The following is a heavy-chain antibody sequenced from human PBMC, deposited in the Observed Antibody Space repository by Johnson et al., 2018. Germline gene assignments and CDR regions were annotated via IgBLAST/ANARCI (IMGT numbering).Heavy chain of an antibody. Sequence: VQLVQSGGGLVQPGGTLRLSCTASGFTFSTYSMNWVRQAPGKGLEWVSYISSSSRIIYYADSVKGRFTISRDNDKNSLYLQMNRLRDEDTAVYYCARLWAYCGGGCLDAFAIWGQGTMVTVSS. CDR3: ARLWAYCGGGCLDAFAI. V-gene: IGHV3-48*02. CDR2: ISSSSRII. CDR1: GFTFSTYS. D-gene: IGHD2-21*02. J-gene: IGHJ3*02.